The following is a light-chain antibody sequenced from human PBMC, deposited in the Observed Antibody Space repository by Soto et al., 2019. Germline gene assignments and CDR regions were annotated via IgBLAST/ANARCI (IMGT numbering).Light chain of an antibody. J-gene: IGKJ1*01. CDR2: KAS. CDR3: QQYNSLWT. CDR1: QSISSW. V-gene: IGKV1-5*03. Sequence: DIQMTQSPSTLSASVGDRVTITCRASQSISSWLAWYQQKPGKAPKLLIYKASSLESGVPSRSSGSGSGTEFILTISSLQPDDFATYYCQQYNSLWTFGQGTKVEIK.